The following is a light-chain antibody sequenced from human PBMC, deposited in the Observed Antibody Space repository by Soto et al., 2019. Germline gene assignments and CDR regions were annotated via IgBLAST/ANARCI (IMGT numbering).Light chain of an antibody. CDR3: SSYTTSTTRE. J-gene: IGLJ2*01. V-gene: IGLV2-14*03. Sequence: QSALTQPASVSGSPGQSITISCAGTSSDVGVYDFVSWYQQHPGKAPKLLIYDVNNRPAGISNRFSGSKSGNTASLTISGLQAEDEADYYCSSYTTSTTREFGGGTKLTVL. CDR2: DVN. CDR1: SSDVGVYDF.